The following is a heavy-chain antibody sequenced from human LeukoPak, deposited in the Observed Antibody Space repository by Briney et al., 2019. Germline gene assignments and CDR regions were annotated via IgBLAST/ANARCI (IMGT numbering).Heavy chain of an antibody. V-gene: IGHV1-8*01. CDR2: MNPNRGNT. Sequence: ASVKVSCKASGYTFTSYDINWVRQATGQGLEWMGWMNPNRGNTGYAQKFQGRVTMTRNTSINTAYMELSSLRSEDTAVYYCVRGYYDTNGYYYRLDYWGQGTLVTVSS. CDR1: GYTFTSYD. J-gene: IGHJ4*02. CDR3: VRGYYDTNGYYYRLDY. D-gene: IGHD3-22*01.